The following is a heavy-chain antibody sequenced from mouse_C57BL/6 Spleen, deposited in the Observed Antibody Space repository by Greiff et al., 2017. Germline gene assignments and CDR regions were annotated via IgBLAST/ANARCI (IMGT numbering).Heavy chain of an antibody. CDR1: GYTFTSYG. Sequence: QVQLQQSGAELARPGASVKLSCKASGYTFTSYGISWVKQRTGQGLEWIGEIYPRSGNTYYNEKFKGKATLTADKSSSTAYRELRSLTSEDSAVYFCARHWEGPYYFDYWGQGTTLTVSS. D-gene: IGHD4-1*01. V-gene: IGHV1-81*01. J-gene: IGHJ2*01. CDR3: ARHWEGPYYFDY. CDR2: IYPRSGNT.